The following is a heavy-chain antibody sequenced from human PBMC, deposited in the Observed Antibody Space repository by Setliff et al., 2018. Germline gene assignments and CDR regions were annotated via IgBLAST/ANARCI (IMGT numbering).Heavy chain of an antibody. D-gene: IGHD2-2*01. Sequence: ASVKVSCKASGYTFTGYYMHWVRQAPEQGLEWMGWINPNSGGTNYAQKFQGRVTMTRDTSICTAYMELSRLRSDDTAVYYCAREIRVVVPAAPRYYGMDVWGQGTTVTVSS. V-gene: IGHV1-2*02. CDR1: GYTFTGYY. J-gene: IGHJ6*02. CDR3: AREIRVVVPAAPRYYGMDV. CDR2: INPNSGGT.